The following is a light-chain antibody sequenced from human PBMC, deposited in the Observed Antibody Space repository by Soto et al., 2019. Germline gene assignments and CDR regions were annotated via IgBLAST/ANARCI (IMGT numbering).Light chain of an antibody. J-gene: IGKJ4*01. CDR3: QQYNTWPPLT. CDR2: SFS. CDR1: QNVSSN. V-gene: IGKV3D-15*01. Sequence: EIMLTQSPAILSASPGERATLSCRASQNVSSNLAWYQQRPGQAPRLFIYSFSTCATGILARFSGSGSETEFTLTISSLQSGDFAVYYCQQYNTWPPLTFGGGTKVEIK.